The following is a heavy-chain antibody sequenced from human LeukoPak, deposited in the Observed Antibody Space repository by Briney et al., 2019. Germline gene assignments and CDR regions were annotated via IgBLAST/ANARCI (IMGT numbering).Heavy chain of an antibody. CDR1: GFTFSTYG. J-gene: IGHJ4*02. Sequence: GGSLRLSCAASGFTFSTYGMNWVRQAPGKGLEWVSYTSSSGTTIYYADSVKGRFTISRDNARESLFLQMNSLRAEDTAVYHCARDAKEGQWLVDHWGQGTPVTVSS. CDR3: ARDAKEGQWLVDH. D-gene: IGHD6-19*01. CDR2: TSSSGTTI. V-gene: IGHV3-48*03.